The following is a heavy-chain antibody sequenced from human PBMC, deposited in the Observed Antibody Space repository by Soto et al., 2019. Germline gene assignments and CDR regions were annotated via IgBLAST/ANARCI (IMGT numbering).Heavy chain of an antibody. D-gene: IGHD3-10*01. V-gene: IGHV4-31*03. J-gene: IGHJ6*02. CDR2: IYYSGST. CDR3: ARVPYYYGSGPPYYYYYGMDV. CDR1: GGSISSGGYY. Sequence: SETLSLTCTVSGGSISSGGYYWSWIRQHPGKGLEWIGYIYYSGSTYYNPSLKSRVTISVDTSKNQFSLKLSSVTAADTAVYYCARVPYYYGSGPPYYYYYGMDVWGQGTTVTVSS.